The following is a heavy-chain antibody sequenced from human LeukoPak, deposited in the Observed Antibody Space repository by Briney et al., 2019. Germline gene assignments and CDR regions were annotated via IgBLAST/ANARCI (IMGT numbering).Heavy chain of an antibody. CDR3: ARPNSLPRGYSFGYYDVFDI. CDR1: GGSITSTSYY. D-gene: IGHD5-18*01. V-gene: IGHV4-39*01. Sequence: PSETLSLTCTVSGGSITSTSYYWGWTRQPPGEWLEWIGRILYTGSTYYNPSLRSGLTISVDTSRNQFSLKLSSVPSADTAMYYCARPNSLPRGYSFGYYDVFDIWGQGTMVTVSS. J-gene: IGHJ3*02. CDR2: ILYTGST.